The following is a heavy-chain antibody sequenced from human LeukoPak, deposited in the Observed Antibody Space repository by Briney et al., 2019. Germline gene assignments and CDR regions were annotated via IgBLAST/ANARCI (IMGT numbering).Heavy chain of an antibody. V-gene: IGHV1-18*01. D-gene: IGHD3-22*01. J-gene: IGHJ5*02. CDR2: ISGYKGYT. CDR1: GYTFTSYG. Sequence: ASVKVSCKASGYTFTSYGISGVRQAPGQGLEWMRWISGYKGYTHYANNHQGRVTMTTDTSTSTAYRELRSLRSDDTAVYYCARDEARYSSGYYPNWFDPWGQGTLVTVSS. CDR3: ARDEARYSSGYYPNWFDP.